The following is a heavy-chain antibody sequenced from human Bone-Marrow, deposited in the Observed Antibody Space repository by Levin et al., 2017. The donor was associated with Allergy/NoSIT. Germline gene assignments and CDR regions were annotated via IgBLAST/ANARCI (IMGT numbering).Heavy chain of an antibody. CDR3: AKVGGITWSLFVVATRLEKDYNGMDA. V-gene: IGHV3-13*01. Sequence: PGGSLRLSCAASGFTFSKTDMHWVRQAKGKGLEWVSTINTAGDTYYPGSVKGRFTISRENAKNSLFLQMSSLRDADTAVYYCAKVGGITWSLFVVATRLEKDYNGMDAWGQGTTVPVSS. CDR2: INTAGDT. CDR1: GFTFSKTD. D-gene: IGHD5-12*01. J-gene: IGHJ6*02.